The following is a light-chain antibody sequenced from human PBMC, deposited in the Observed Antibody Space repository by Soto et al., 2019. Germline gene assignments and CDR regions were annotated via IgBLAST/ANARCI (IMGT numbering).Light chain of an antibody. J-gene: IGLJ1*01. V-gene: IGLV2-8*01. Sequence: QSVLTQPPSASGSPGQSVTISCTGTRSDIGGYNYVSWYQQHPGKAPKLMIYEVSKRPSGVPDRFSGSKSGNTASLTVSGLQAEDEADYYCSSYAGSNNLRYVFGTGTKAPS. CDR3: SSYAGSNNLRYV. CDR1: RSDIGGYNY. CDR2: EVS.